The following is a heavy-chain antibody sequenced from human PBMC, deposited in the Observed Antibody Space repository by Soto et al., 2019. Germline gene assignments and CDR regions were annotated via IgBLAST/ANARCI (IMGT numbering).Heavy chain of an antibody. CDR1: GDTFTDYY. CDR3: ARGGHVVVVTAALDY. D-gene: IGHD2-21*02. J-gene: IGHJ4*02. Sequence: QVQLMQSGAEVKKPGASVKVSCKASGDTFTDYYIHWVRQAPGQGLEWMGTVNPSGGHTTYAQHFLCRVAMTRDTSTSTLFMELTGLTSDAAAIYYCARGGHVVVVTAALDYWGQGTLVTVSS. CDR2: VNPSGGHT. V-gene: IGHV1-46*01.